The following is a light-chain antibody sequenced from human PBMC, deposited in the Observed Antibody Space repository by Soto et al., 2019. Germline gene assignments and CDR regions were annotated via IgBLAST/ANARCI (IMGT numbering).Light chain of an antibody. J-gene: IGKJ1*01. CDR3: QQYVSSPTT. V-gene: IGKV3-20*01. CDR1: QTIISNH. CDR2: GAS. Sequence: EIVLTQSPGTLSLSPGERATLSCRASQTIISNHLAWYQQKPGQPPRLLIYGASRRATGIPDRVSGSGSGTDFTLTISRLEPEDFAVYYCQQYVSSPTTFGQGTKLEIK.